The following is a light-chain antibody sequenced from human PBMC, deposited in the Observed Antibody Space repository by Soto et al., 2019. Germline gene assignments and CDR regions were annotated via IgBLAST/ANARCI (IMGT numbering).Light chain of an antibody. CDR2: KAS. J-gene: IGKJ4*01. Sequence: DIQLTQSPSSVSASVGDSVTISCRASQGISTWLAWYQQKAGKAPKLLIYKASTLKSGVPSRFSGSGSGTEFTLTISSLQPDDFATYYCQHYNSYPLTFGGGTKVDIK. CDR1: QGISTW. CDR3: QHYNSYPLT. V-gene: IGKV1-5*03.